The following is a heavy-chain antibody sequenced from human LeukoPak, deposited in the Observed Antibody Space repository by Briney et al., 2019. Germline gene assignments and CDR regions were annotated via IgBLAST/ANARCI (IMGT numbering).Heavy chain of an antibody. Sequence: GGSLRLSCAASGFTFSSYSMNWVRQAPGKGLEWVSSISSSSSYIYYADSVKGRFTISRDNAKNSLYLQMNSLGAEDTAVYYCARDVSYEGGMDVWGQGTTVTVSS. J-gene: IGHJ6*02. D-gene: IGHD2-8*01. CDR3: ARDVSYEGGMDV. CDR2: ISSSSSYI. V-gene: IGHV3-21*01. CDR1: GFTFSSYS.